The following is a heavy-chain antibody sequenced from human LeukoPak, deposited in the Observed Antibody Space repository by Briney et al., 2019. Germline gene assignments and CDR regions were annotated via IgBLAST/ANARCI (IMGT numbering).Heavy chain of an antibody. D-gene: IGHD2-15*01. J-gene: IGHJ4*02. Sequence: PGGSLRLSCAASGFTFSSYGMHGVRQAPGKGLEWVAVIWYDGSNKYYADSVKGRFTISRDNSKNTLCLQMNSLRAEDSAVYYCESRMGSGPVDYWGQGTLVTVSS. CDR1: GFTFSSYG. CDR2: IWYDGSNK. V-gene: IGHV3-33*01. CDR3: ESRMGSGPVDY.